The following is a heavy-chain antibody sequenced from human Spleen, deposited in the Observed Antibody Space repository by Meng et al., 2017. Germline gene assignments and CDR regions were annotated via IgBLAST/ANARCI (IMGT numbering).Heavy chain of an antibody. Sequence: GESLKISCVASGFSFTDAWMSWVRQAPGKGLEWVGRIKSNSDGGTIDYAAPVKGRFTISRDDSKNTLYLQMDSLITEDTAVYFCATGAAAADHWGQGTLVTVSS. V-gene: IGHV3-15*01. J-gene: IGHJ4*02. CDR1: GFSFTDAW. CDR3: ATGAAAADH. D-gene: IGHD6-13*01. CDR2: IKSNSDGGTI.